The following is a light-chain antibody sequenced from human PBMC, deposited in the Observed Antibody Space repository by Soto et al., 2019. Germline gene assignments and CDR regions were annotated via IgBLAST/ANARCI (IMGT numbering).Light chain of an antibody. CDR2: NVS. V-gene: IGLV2-14*03. CDR1: SSDVGDSDY. CDR3: SSYTTFKTQV. Sequence: QSALTQPASVSGSPGQSITISCAGTSSDVGDSDYVSWYQQRPGKAPQLIIYNVSNRPLGVSNRFSASKSGNTASLTISGLQAEDEAHYYCSSYTTFKTQVFGGGTKLTVL. J-gene: IGLJ2*01.